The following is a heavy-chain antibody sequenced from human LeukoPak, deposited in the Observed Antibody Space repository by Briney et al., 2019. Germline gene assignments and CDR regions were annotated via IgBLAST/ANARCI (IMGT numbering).Heavy chain of an antibody. Sequence: PSETLSLTCAVYGGSFSGYYWSWIRQPPGKGLEWVGEINHSGSTNYNPSLKSRVTISVDTSKNQFSLKLSSVTAADTAVYYCASQGRDFWSGYYYDYWGQGTLVTVSS. CDR1: GGSFSGYY. J-gene: IGHJ4*02. D-gene: IGHD3-3*01. CDR3: ASQGRDFWSGYYYDY. V-gene: IGHV4-34*01. CDR2: INHSGST.